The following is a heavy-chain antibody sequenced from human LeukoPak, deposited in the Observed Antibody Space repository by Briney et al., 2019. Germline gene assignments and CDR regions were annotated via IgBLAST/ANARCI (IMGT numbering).Heavy chain of an antibody. J-gene: IGHJ4*02. CDR3: ARQYYYDSSVVSG. D-gene: IGHD3-22*01. V-gene: IGHV4-59*12. Sequence: SETLSLTCTVSGGSISSYYWSWIRQPPGKGLEWIGYIYSSGSTYYNPSLKSRVTISVDTSKNQFSLKLSSVTAADTAVYYCARQYYYDSSVVSGWGQGTLVTVSS. CDR1: GGSISSYY. CDR2: IYSSGST.